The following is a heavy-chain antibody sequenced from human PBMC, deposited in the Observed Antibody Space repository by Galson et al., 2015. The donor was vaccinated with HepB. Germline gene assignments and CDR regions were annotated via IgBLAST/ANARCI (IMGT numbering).Heavy chain of an antibody. V-gene: IGHV2-70*11. CDR2: IDWDDDK. Sequence: PALVKPTQTLTLTCSFSGFSLTTSRMSVSWIRQPPGKALEWLARIDWDDDKYYRTSLTTRLTISKDTSKNQVVLTLTNMDPVDTGTYYCARISSGWGMDYWGQGALVTVSS. CDR1: GFSLTTSRMS. J-gene: IGHJ4*02. CDR3: ARISSGWGMDY. D-gene: IGHD6-19*01.